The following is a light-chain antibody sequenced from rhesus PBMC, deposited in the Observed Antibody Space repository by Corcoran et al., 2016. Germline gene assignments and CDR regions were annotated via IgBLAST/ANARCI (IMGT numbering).Light chain of an antibody. V-gene: IGKV2-65*01. CDR1: QNLVHSNGNTY. CDR2: KVS. J-gene: IGKJ2*01. Sequence: DVVMTQSPLALPITPGQPASISCRSSQNLVHSNGNTYLSWFQQKPGQPPRLLLYKVSNRYSGVPDRFSGSGAGTDFTLKISRVEAEDVGVYYCMQYTHIPYSFGQGTKVEIK. CDR3: MQYTHIPYS.